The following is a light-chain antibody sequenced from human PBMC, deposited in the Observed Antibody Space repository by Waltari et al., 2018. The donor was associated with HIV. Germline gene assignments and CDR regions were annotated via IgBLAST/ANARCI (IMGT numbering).Light chain of an antibody. J-gene: IGKJ1*01. CDR3: QQYYTTPLT. V-gene: IGKV4-1*01. CDR2: WAS. Sequence: DIVTSQSPDALGVSLGEKATINCKSTQSVLHNSNNKTFIAWYQQQPGQPPKLLLYWASTRESGVPDRFSGSGSGTDFTLTISSLQAEDVSVYYCQQYYTTPLTFGQGTKVEI. CDR1: QSVLHNSNNKTF.